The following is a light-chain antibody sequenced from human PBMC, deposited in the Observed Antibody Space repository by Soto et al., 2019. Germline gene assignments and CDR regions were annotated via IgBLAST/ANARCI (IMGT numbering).Light chain of an antibody. V-gene: IGLV2-11*01. Sequence: QSVLTQPRSVSGSPGQSVTISCTGTSSDVGGYIYVSWYQQYPAKAPKAMIYDVSRRPSGVPDRFSGSKSGNTASLTISGIQAEDESVYYCCSYAGNKTVVFGGGTKLTVL. CDR2: DVS. CDR3: CSYAGNKTVV. J-gene: IGLJ3*02. CDR1: SSDVGGYIY.